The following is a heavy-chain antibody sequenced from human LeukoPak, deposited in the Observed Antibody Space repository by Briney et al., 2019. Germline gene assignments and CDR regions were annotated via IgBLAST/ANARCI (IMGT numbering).Heavy chain of an antibody. Sequence: GGSLRLSCEASGFIFSSCAMTWVRQAPGKGLEWVSAITGTGGSTYYADSVKGRFTISRDNSQNTVYLQMNSLSAEDTALYYCAKAYRGFWSGYSHFDYWGQGTLVTVSS. CDR1: GFIFSSCA. CDR2: ITGTGGST. V-gene: IGHV3-23*01. CDR3: AKAYRGFWSGYSHFDY. D-gene: IGHD3-3*01. J-gene: IGHJ4*02.